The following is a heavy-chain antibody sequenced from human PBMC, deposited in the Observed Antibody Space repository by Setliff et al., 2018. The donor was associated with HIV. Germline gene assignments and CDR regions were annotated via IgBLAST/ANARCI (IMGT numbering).Heavy chain of an antibody. CDR1: GYNFGSYF. J-gene: IGHJ3*02. CDR2: FDPEDADT. V-gene: IGHV1-24*01. CDR3: ATLRAPPHDVFNI. Sequence: WASVKVSCKASGYNFGSYFIHWVRQAPGKGLEWMGGFDPEDADTIYAQKFQGRVTMTEVTSTDTAYMELSSLRSDDTAIYYCATLRAPPHDVFNIWGQGTLVTVSS.